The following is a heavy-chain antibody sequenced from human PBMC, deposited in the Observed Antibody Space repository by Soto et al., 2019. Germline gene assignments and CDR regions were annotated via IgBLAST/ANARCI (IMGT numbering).Heavy chain of an antibody. J-gene: IGHJ4*02. Sequence: GGSLRLSCAASGFTFSSYSMNWVRQAPGKGLEWVASISSSSSYIYYADSVKGRFTISRDNAKNSLYLQMNSLRAEDTAVYYCSRVYCSGGSCYLDYWGQRTLDTVSS. D-gene: IGHD2-15*01. CDR3: SRVYCSGGSCYLDY. CDR2: ISSSSSYI. CDR1: GFTFSSYS. V-gene: IGHV3-21*01.